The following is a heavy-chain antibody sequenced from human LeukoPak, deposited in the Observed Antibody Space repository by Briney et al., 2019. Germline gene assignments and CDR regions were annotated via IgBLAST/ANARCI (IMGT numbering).Heavy chain of an antibody. CDR1: GGSFSGYY. CDR2: IYHSGST. D-gene: IGHD6-13*01. CDR3: ARDIGGAAGAFEI. V-gene: IGHV4-59*01. Sequence: SSETLSLTCAVYGGSFSGYYWSWIRQPPGKGLEWIGYIYHSGSTNYNPSLKSRVTISVDTSKNQFSLKLSSVTAADTAVYYCARDIGGAAGAFEIWGQGTMLTVSS. J-gene: IGHJ3*02.